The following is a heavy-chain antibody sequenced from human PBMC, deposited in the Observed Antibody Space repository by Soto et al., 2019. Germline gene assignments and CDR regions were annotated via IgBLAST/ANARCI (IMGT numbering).Heavy chain of an antibody. CDR1: GFTFSSYS. V-gene: IGHV3-21*01. Sequence: PGGSLRLSCAASGFTFSSYSMNWVRQAPGKGLDWFSSISSISSYIYYADSVKGRFTISRDNAKNSLYLQMNSLRAEDTAVYYCASFLLGATKGPYYYYGMGVWGQGTTVTVSS. CDR3: ASFLLGATKGPYYYYGMGV. CDR2: ISSISSYI. D-gene: IGHD1-26*01. J-gene: IGHJ6*02.